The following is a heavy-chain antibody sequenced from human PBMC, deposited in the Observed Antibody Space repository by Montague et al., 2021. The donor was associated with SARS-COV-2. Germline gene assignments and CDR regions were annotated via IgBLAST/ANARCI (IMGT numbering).Heavy chain of an antibody. Sequence: SETLSLTCSVYGTSINTHHWAWIRQPPGKGLEWIAYIHHSGSTNYKPSLQSRVTISMDMSKNQVSLSLTSVTGADTAVYYCAREWGRNIDYWGRGTLVTVSS. CDR1: GTSINTHH. CDR2: IHHSGST. V-gene: IGHV4-59*11. D-gene: IGHD4-23*01. CDR3: AREWGRNIDY. J-gene: IGHJ4*02.